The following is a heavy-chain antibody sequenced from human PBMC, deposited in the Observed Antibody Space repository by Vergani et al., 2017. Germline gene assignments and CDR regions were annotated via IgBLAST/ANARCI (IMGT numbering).Heavy chain of an antibody. CDR1: GFTFDDYA. CDR2: ISWNSGRI. D-gene: IGHD5-18*01. V-gene: IGHV3-9*01. CDR3: ARADTAMEGDY. J-gene: IGHJ4*02. Sequence: EVQLVESGGGLVQPGRSLRLSCAASGFTFDDYAMNWVRQAPGKGLEWVSGISWNSGRIGYADSVKGRFTISRDNAKNTLYLQMNSLRAEDTAVYYCARADTAMEGDYWGQGTLVTVSS.